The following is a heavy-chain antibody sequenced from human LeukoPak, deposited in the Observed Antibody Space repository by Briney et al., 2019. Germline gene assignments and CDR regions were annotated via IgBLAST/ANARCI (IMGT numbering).Heavy chain of an antibody. D-gene: IGHD4-17*01. CDR2: ISYDGSNK. CDR1: GFTFSSYG. Sequence: PGGSLRLSCAASGFTFSSYGMHWVRQAPGKGLEWVAVISYDGSNKYYADSVKGRFTISRDNSKNTLYLQMNSLRAEDTAVYYCARDGYGDPIIKGYFDYWGQGTLVTVSS. V-gene: IGHV3-30*03. CDR3: ARDGYGDPIIKGYFDY. J-gene: IGHJ4*02.